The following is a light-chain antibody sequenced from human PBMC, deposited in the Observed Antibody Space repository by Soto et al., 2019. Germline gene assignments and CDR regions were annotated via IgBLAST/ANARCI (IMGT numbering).Light chain of an antibody. V-gene: IGKV1-39*01. J-gene: IGKJ2*01. Sequence: DIQMTQSTSSLSASVGDRVTITCRASQSISSYLNWYQQKPGKAPKLLIYAASSLQSGVPSRFSGSGSGTDFTLTISSLQPEDFATYYCQQSYSTLYTFGQGNKLEIK. CDR3: QQSYSTLYT. CDR2: AAS. CDR1: QSISSY.